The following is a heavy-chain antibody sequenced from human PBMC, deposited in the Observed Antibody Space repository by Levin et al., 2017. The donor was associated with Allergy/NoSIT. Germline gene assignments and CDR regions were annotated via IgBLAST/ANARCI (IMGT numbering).Heavy chain of an antibody. CDR3: ARGVPSSSGWYGSDY. J-gene: IGHJ4*02. CDR1: GYTFTSYY. Sequence: ASVKVSCKASGYTFTSYYMHWVRQAPGQGLEWVGIINPSTGSTAYPQNFQGRVTMTRDTSTSTVYMELSSLRSEDMAVYYCARGVPSSSGWYGSDYWGQGTLVTVSS. D-gene: IGHD6-19*01. V-gene: IGHV1-46*01. CDR2: INPSTGST.